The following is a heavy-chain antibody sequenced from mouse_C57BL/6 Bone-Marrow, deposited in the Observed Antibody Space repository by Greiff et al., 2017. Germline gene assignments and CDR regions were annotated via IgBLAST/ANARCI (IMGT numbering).Heavy chain of an antibody. CDR3: ARPYYSNYWYFDV. Sequence: QVQLQQPGAELVKPGASVQMSCKASGYTFTRYWITWVKQRPGQGLEWIGDIYPGSGSTNYNEKFKSKATLTVDTSSSTAYMRLSSLTSEDSAVYYCARPYYSNYWYFDVWGTGTTVTVSS. D-gene: IGHD2-5*01. V-gene: IGHV1-55*01. J-gene: IGHJ1*03. CDR2: IYPGSGST. CDR1: GYTFTRYW.